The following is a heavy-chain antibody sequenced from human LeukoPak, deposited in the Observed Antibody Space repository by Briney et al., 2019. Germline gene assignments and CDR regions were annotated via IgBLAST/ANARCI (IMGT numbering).Heavy chain of an antibody. CDR2: INPNSGGT. V-gene: IGHV1-2*02. J-gene: IGHJ4*02. CDR1: GYTFTGYY. Sequence: ASVKVSCKASGYTFTGYYMHWVRQAPGQGLEWMGWINPNSGGTNYAQKFQGRVTMTRDTSISTAYMELSRLRSDDTAVCYCFRAAAGFVRGYWGQGTLVTVSS. D-gene: IGHD6-13*01. CDR3: FRAAAGFVRGY.